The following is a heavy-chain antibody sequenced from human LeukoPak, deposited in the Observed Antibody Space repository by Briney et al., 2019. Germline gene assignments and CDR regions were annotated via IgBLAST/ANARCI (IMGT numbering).Heavy chain of an antibody. CDR1: GYTFSSYW. CDR3: ASHMTTVTTSYYYYYYMDV. Sequence: GGSLRLSSAAPGYTFSSYWLSWVRQAPGKGLEWVANIKQGGSEKYYVDSVKGPFTISIDNAKNSLYLQMNSLRAEDTAVYYCASHMTTVTTSYYYYYYMDVWGKGTTVTVSS. J-gene: IGHJ6*03. D-gene: IGHD4-11*01. CDR2: IKQGGSEK. V-gene: IGHV3-7*01.